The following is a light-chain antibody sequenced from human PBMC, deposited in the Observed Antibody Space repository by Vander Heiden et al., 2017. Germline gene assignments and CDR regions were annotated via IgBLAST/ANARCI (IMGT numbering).Light chain of an antibody. J-gene: IGKJ5*01. CDR2: DAS. CDR3: QQFNSYPSIT. V-gene: IGKV1-13*02. CDR1: QGISSA. Sequence: AIQLTQSPSSLSASEGDRVTITYRVSQGISSALAWYQQKPGKAPKLLIYDASSLVSGVPSRFSGSGSGTDFTLTISSLQPEDFATYYCQQFNSYPSITFGQGTRLEIK.